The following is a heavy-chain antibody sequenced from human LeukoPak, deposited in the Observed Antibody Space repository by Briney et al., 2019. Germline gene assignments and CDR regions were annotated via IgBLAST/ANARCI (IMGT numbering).Heavy chain of an antibody. V-gene: IGHV3-30-3*01. CDR3: ASEPTITMVRGVM. J-gene: IGHJ4*02. D-gene: IGHD3-10*01. CDR2: ISYDGSNK. Sequence: HPGGSLRLSCAASGFTFSSYAMHWVRQAPGKGLEWVAVISYDGSNKYYADSVKGRFTISRDNSKNTLYLQMNSLRAEDTAVYYCASEPTITMVRGVMWGQGTLVTVSS. CDR1: GFTFSSYA.